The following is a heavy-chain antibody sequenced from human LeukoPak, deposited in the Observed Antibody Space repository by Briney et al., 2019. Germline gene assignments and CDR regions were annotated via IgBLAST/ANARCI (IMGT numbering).Heavy chain of an antibody. CDR3: ARRPVTKKTVFDY. Sequence: PSETLSLTCTVSGGSISSYYWSWIRQPPGKGLEWIGYIYYSGSTNYNPSLKSRVTISVDTSKNQFSLKLSSVTAADTAVYYCARRPVTKKTVFDYWGQGTLVTVSS. D-gene: IGHD4-17*01. V-gene: IGHV4-59*12. CDR1: GGSISSYY. CDR2: IYYSGST. J-gene: IGHJ4*02.